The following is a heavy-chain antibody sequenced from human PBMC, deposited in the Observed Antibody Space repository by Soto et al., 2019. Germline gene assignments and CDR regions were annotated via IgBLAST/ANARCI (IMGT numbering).Heavy chain of an antibody. CDR3: ARDRYYYDSSGYFRAFDI. D-gene: IGHD3-22*01. CDR1: GGTFSSYA. Sequence: SSVKVSCKASGGTFSSYAISWVRQAPGQGLEWMGGIIPIFGTANYAQKFQGRVTITADESTSTAYMELSSLRSEDTAVYYCARDRYYYDSSGYFRAFDIWGQGTLVTVSS. V-gene: IGHV1-69*13. J-gene: IGHJ3*02. CDR2: IIPIFGTA.